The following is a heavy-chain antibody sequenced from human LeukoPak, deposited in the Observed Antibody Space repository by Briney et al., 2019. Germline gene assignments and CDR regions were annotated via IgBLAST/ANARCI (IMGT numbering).Heavy chain of an antibody. CDR2: VNPNSGGT. J-gene: IGHJ5*02. Sequence: GASVKVSCKASGYTFTCCYIHWVRQAPGEGPQWMGWVNPNSGGTNYAKKFQGRVTLTRDTSITTAYMELSSLRSDDTAVYYCATSDLRFGFGDWFDPWGQGTLVTVSS. V-gene: IGHV1-2*02. D-gene: IGHD3-10*01. CDR3: ATSDLRFGFGDWFDP. CDR1: GYTFTCCY.